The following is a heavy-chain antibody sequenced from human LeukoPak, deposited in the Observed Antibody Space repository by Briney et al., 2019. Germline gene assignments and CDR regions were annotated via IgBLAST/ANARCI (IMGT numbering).Heavy chain of an antibody. V-gene: IGHV4-34*01. Sequence: PSETLSLTCAVYGGSFSGYYWSWIRQPPGKGLEWIGEINHSGSTNYNPSLKSRVTISVDKSKNQFSLKLSSVTAADTAVYYCARAPYGDPDAFDIWGQGTMVTVSS. CDR3: ARAPYGDPDAFDI. D-gene: IGHD4-17*01. J-gene: IGHJ3*02. CDR1: GGSFSGYY. CDR2: INHSGST.